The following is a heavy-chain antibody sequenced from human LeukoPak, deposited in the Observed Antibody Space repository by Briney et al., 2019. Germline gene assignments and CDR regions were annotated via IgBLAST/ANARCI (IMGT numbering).Heavy chain of an antibody. V-gene: IGHV4-30-4*01. J-gene: IGHJ4*02. CDR3: AREGAAAGSY. Sequence: SQTLSLTCTVSGGSISSGDYYWNWIRQPPGKGLEWIGYIYYSGSTYYNPPLKSRVTISVDTSKNQFSLKLSSVTAADTAVYYCAREGAAAGSYWGQGTLVTVSS. CDR2: IYYSGST. D-gene: IGHD6-13*01. CDR1: GGSISSGDYY.